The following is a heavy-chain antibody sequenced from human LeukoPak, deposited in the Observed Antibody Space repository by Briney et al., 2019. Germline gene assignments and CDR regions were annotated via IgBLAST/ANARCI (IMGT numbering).Heavy chain of an antibody. Sequence: QAGGSLRLSCAASGFTFSLYTMHWVRQAPGKGLECVSVISGDGVNTYYANSVKGRFTISRDNSKNTLYLQMGSLRAEDMAVYYCARGTMVRGVSAFDYWGQGTLVTVSS. CDR3: ARGTMVRGVSAFDY. D-gene: IGHD3-10*01. J-gene: IGHJ4*02. V-gene: IGHV3-64*01. CDR1: GFTFSLYT. CDR2: ISGDGVNT.